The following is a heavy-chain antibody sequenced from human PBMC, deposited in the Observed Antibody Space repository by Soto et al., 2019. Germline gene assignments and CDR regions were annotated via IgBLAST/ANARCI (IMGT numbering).Heavy chain of an antibody. D-gene: IGHD2-15*01. CDR3: ARDYGKLNP. CDR1: GFTFNTYT. CDR2: ISSGSNYI. V-gene: IGHV3-21*01. J-gene: IGHJ5*02. Sequence: PGGSLRLSCAASGFTFNTYTINWVRQTPGKGLEWVSSISSGSNYIYYADSLKGRFTISRDNAKNSLYLQMNSLRAEDTAVYYCARDYGKLNPWGQGTLVTVSS.